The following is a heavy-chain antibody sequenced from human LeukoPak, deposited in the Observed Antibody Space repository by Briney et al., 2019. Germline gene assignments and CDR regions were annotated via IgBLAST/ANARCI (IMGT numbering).Heavy chain of an antibody. J-gene: IGHJ4*02. CDR1: GYTFTGYY. D-gene: IGHD2-15*01. CDR3: ARDLRIVASSAYSAVCYY. CDR2: INPNSGGT. Sequence: ASVKVSCKASGYTFTGYYMHWVRQAPGQGLEWMGWINPNSGGTNYAQKFQGRVTMTRDTSISTAYMELSRLRSDDTAVYYCARDLRIVASSAYSAVCYYWGQGTLVTVSS. V-gene: IGHV1-2*02.